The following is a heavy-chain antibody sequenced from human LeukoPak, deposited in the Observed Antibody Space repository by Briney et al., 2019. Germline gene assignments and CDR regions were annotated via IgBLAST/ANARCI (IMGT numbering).Heavy chain of an antibody. Sequence: GASVKVSCKPSGYRFTSYGISWVRQAPGQGLEWMGWVSTYNDKKDYAQKFQGRVIMTTDTSTTTAYMELGSLRSDDTAVYYCARHSGSYAFDYWGQGTIVTVSS. CDR1: GYRFTSYG. CDR3: ARHSGSYAFDY. V-gene: IGHV1-18*01. J-gene: IGHJ4*02. D-gene: IGHD1-26*01. CDR2: VSTYNDKK.